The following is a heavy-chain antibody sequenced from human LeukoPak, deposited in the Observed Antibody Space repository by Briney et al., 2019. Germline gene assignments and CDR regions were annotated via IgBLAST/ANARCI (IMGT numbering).Heavy chain of an antibody. J-gene: IGHJ4*02. CDR2: IYYSGIT. CDR3: ARSYCSRNRCSRSLDS. V-gene: IGHV4-30-4*01. D-gene: IGHD2-2*01. CDR1: GGSISSDDYY. Sequence: KPSETLSLNGTGSGGSISSDDYYWSWIRQPPGKGLELVGYIYYSGITYYIPSLKSRVTISLDTSKNQFSLKLSSVTAADTAVYYCARSYCSRNRCSRSLDSWGQGSLVTVSS.